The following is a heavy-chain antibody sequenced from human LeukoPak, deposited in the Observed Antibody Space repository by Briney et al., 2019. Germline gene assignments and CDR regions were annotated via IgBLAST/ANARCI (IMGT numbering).Heavy chain of an antibody. J-gene: IGHJ5*02. CDR1: GFTVSSNY. Sequence: PGGPLRLSCAASGFTVSSNYMSWVRQAPGKGLEWVSVIYSGGSTYYADSVKGRFTISRDNSKNTLYLQMNSLRAEDTAVYYCARESLYSSGWYGPNWFDPWGQGTLVTVSS. CDR3: ARESLYSSGWYGPNWFDP. V-gene: IGHV3-53*01. D-gene: IGHD6-19*01. CDR2: IYSGGST.